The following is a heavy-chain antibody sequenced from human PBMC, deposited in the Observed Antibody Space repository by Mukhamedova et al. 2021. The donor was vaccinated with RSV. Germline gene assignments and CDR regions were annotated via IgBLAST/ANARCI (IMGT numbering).Heavy chain of an antibody. J-gene: IGHJ5*01. V-gene: IGHV3-74*01. Sequence: DGTSRSYADSVKGRFTISRDNAKNTLYLQMNSLRAEDTAVYYCATLHFYDTRGYFSRDSWGQGTLVTVSS. CDR3: ATLHFYDTRGYFSRDS. D-gene: IGHD3-22*01. CDR2: DGTSR.